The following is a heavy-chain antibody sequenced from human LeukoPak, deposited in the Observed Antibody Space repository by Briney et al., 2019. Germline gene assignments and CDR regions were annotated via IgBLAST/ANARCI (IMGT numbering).Heavy chain of an antibody. D-gene: IGHD6-19*01. Sequence: GGSLRLSCAASGFTLSSYWMHWVRQAPGKGLVWVSRINSDGSTTNYADSVKGRFTISRDNAKNTLYLQMNSLRAEDTAVYYCAREGGSVWYAIWFDPWGQGTLVTVSS. CDR1: GFTLSSYW. CDR3: AREGGSVWYAIWFDP. J-gene: IGHJ5*02. V-gene: IGHV3-74*01. CDR2: INSDGSTT.